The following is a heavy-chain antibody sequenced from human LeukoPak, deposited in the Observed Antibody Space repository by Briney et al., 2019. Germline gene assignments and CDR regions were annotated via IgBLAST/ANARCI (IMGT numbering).Heavy chain of an antibody. CDR2: LYYSGST. CDR1: GGSISGDDYH. CDR3: ARGDLGSVFDI. D-gene: IGHD3-10*01. Sequence: SETLSLTCTVSGGSISGDDYHWSWLRQHPGKGPEWIGYLYYSGSTTYNPSLRSRVTMSEDTSKNQFSLRLNSVTAADTAVYYCARGDLGSVFDIWGQGTMVSVSS. V-gene: IGHV4-31*03. J-gene: IGHJ3*02.